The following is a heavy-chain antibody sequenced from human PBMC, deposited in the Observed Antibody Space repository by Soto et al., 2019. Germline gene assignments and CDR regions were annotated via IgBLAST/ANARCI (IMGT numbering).Heavy chain of an antibody. CDR2: INPNSGGT. CDR3: ARALGITGTTSFDGVDY. CDR1: GGTFSSYA. V-gene: IGHV1-2*02. Sequence: ASVKVSCKASGGTFSSYAISWVRQAPGQGLEWMGWINPNSGGTNYAQKFQGRVTMTRDTSISTAYMELSRLRSDDTAVYYCARALGITGTTSFDGVDYWGQGTLVTVSS. D-gene: IGHD1-20*01. J-gene: IGHJ4*02.